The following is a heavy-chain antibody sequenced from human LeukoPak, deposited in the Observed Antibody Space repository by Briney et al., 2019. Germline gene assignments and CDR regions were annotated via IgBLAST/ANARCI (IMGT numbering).Heavy chain of an antibody. V-gene: IGHV1-2*02. J-gene: IGHJ4*02. Sequence: ASVKVSCKASGYTFTSYGISWVRQAPGQGLEWMGWINPNSGGTNYAQKFQGRVTMTRDTSISTAYMELSRLRSDDTAVYYCARAGRSGWYREWGQGTLVTVSS. CDR3: ARAGRSGWYRE. CDR2: INPNSGGT. D-gene: IGHD6-19*01. CDR1: GYTFTSYG.